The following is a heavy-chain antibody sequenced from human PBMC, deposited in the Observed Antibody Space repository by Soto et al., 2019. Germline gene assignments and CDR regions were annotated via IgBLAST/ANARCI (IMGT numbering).Heavy chain of an antibody. CDR2: ISHDATRQ. V-gene: IGHV3-30*18. CDR3: AKDPGYYDVLTGYYRHPFDI. J-gene: IGHJ3*02. CDR1: GFTFMTYG. D-gene: IGHD3-9*01. Sequence: GGSLRLSCAASGFTFMTYGMHWVRQAPGKGLEWVALISHDATRQNYADSVKGRFTISRDNSKNTVYLQMNSLRADGTAGYYCAKDPGYYDVLTGYYRHPFDIWGRGTMVTVSS.